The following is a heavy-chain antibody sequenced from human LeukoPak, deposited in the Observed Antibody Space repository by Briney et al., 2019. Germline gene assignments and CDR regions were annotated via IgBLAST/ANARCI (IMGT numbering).Heavy chain of an antibody. CDR2: FDPEYGET. D-gene: IGHD5-12*01. CDR1: GYTLTELS. V-gene: IGHV1-24*01. J-gene: IGHJ6*03. CDR3: ATSRGLGYSGSDYYYYYMDV. Sequence: GASVKVSCKVSGYTLTELSMHWVRQATGKGLEWMGGFDPEYGETIYAQKFQGRVTMTEDTSTDTAYMELSSLRSEDTAVYYCATSRGLGYSGSDYYYYYMDVWGKGATVTVSS.